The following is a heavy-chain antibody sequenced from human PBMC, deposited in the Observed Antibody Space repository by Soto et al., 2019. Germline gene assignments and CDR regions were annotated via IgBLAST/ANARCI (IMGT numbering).Heavy chain of an antibody. D-gene: IGHD1-26*01. CDR3: ARSYRPPSTLDY. Sequence: KSSETLSLTCTVSGGSISSDGYYWSWIRQHPGKGLEWIGHIYHSGGSYYNPSLKSRVTISVDTSKNQFSLKLTSVTAADTAVYYCARSYRPPSTLDYWGQGTLVTVSS. V-gene: IGHV4-31*03. J-gene: IGHJ4*02. CDR1: GGSISSDGYY. CDR2: IYHSGGS.